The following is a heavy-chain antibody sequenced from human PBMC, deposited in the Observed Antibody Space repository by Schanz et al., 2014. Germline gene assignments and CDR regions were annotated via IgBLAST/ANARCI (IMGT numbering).Heavy chain of an antibody. J-gene: IGHJ6*02. Sequence: QVQLVQSGAEVKKPGASVKVSCKASGYTFTSYGISWVRQAPGQGLEWMGWISADNGNTNYAQRLQGRVTVTTDTSTSTAYMGLRSLRSDDTAVYYCARYLSLIDYGMDVWGQGTTVTVSS. V-gene: IGHV1-18*01. CDR3: ARYLSLIDYGMDV. CDR1: GYTFTSYG. D-gene: IGHD2-15*01. CDR2: ISADNGNT.